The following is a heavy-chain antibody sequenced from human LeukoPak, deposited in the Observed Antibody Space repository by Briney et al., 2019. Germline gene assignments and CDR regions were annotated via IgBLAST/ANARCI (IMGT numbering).Heavy chain of an antibody. J-gene: IGHJ4*02. CDR3: ATPRSDYYDSSGYYYGPAPTFDY. CDR1: GYTFTGYY. CDR2: INPNSGGT. Sequence: GASVKVSCKASGYTFTGYYMHWVRQAPGQGLEWMGWINPNSGGTNYAQKFQGRVTMTRDTSISTAYMELSRLRSDDTAVYYCATPRSDYYDSSGYYYGPAPTFDYWGQGTLVTVSS. D-gene: IGHD3-22*01. V-gene: IGHV1-2*02.